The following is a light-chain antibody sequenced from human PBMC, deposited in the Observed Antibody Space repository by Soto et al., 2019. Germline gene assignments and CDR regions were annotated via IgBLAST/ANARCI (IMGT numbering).Light chain of an antibody. V-gene: IGKV3D-15*01. CDR3: QQYNSWPLT. CDR2: GAS. CDR1: QSVNIY. J-gene: IGKJ4*01. Sequence: EIVMTQSPATLSVSPGERATLSYRASQSVNIYLAWYQQKPGQAPRLLIFGASYRATGIPARFSGSGSGTEFNLTISSLQSEDFAVYFCQQYNSWPLTFGGGTKVEIK.